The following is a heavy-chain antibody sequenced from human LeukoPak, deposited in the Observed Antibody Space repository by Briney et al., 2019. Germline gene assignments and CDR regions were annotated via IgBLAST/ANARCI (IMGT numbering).Heavy chain of an antibody. J-gene: IGHJ4*02. CDR3: ARDQGGRYCSGGSCYSGY. CDR2: ISSSSSTI. D-gene: IGHD2-15*01. CDR1: GFTFSSYS. V-gene: IGHV3-48*01. Sequence: PGGSLRLSCAASGFTFSSYSMNWVRQAPGKGLEWVSYISSSSSTIHYADSVKGRFTISRDNAKNSLYLQMNSLRAEDTAVYYCARDQGGRYCSGGSCYSGYWGQGTLVTVSS.